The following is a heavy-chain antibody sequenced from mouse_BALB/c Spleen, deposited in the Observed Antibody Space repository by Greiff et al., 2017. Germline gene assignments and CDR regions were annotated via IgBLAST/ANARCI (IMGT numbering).Heavy chain of an antibody. CDR1: GYTFTDYY. Sequence: VQVVESGAELARPGASVKLSCKASGYTFTDYYINWVKQRTGQGLEWIGEIYPGSGNTYYNEKFKGKATLTADKSSSTAYMQLSSLTSEDSAVYYCARSKEERSYFDDWGQGTTLTVSA. J-gene: IGHJ2*01. CDR3: ARSKEERSYFDD. CDR2: IYPGSGNT. V-gene: IGHV1-77*01.